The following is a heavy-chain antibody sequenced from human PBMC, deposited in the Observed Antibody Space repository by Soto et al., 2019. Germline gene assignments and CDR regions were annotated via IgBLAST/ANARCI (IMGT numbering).Heavy chain of an antibody. Sequence: SETLCMNCTVSGGFIRGSASYWGWIRQPPGKGLEWIGNIYYSGTSYSYPSLKGRVTMSVDTSKNQFSMRLSSVTAADTAVYYCTDMRGQWLPRHWGRGIMVT. V-gene: IGHV4-39*01. CDR3: TDMRGQWLPRH. CDR2: IYYSGTS. CDR1: GGFIRGSASY. D-gene: IGHD6-19*01. J-gene: IGHJ4*02.